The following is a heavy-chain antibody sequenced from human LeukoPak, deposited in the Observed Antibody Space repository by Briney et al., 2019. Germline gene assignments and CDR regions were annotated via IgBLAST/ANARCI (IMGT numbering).Heavy chain of an antibody. D-gene: IGHD3-10*01. CDR2: IYSGGST. CDR1: GFTVSSNY. Sequence: SGGSLRLSCAASGFTVSSNYMSWVRQAPGKGLEWVSVIYSGGSTYYAASVKGRFTISRDNSKNTLYLQMNSLRAEDTAVYYCAREGLWFGESGEGGFDYWGQGTLVTVSS. CDR3: AREGLWFGESGEGGFDY. J-gene: IGHJ4*02. V-gene: IGHV3-53*01.